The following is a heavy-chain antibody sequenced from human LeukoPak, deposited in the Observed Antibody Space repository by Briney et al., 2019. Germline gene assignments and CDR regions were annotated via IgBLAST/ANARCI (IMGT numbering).Heavy chain of an antibody. D-gene: IGHD3-22*01. CDR2: IYPGDSDT. CDR1: GYSFTSYW. J-gene: IGHJ4*02. V-gene: IGHV5-51*01. CDR3: ARPRDYYDSSGYYQYYFDY. Sequence: GESLKISCKGSGYSFTSYWIGWVRQMSGKGLEWVGVIYPGDSDTRYSPSFQGQVTISADKSISTAYLQWSSLKASDTAMYYCARPRDYYDSSGYYQYYFDYWGQGTLVTVSS.